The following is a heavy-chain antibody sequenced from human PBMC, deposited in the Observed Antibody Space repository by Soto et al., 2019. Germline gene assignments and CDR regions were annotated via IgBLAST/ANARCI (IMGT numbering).Heavy chain of an antibody. CDR2: IYYSGST. Sequence: QVQLQESGPGLVKPSETLSLTCTVSGGSISSYYWSWIRQPPGKGLEWIGYIYYSGSTNYNPSLKSRVTISVDTSKNQFSLKLSSVTAADTAVYYCARDRQAMYDFWSGYLVWGQGTTVTVAS. CDR1: GGSISSYY. V-gene: IGHV4-59*01. CDR3: ARDRQAMYDFWSGYLV. D-gene: IGHD3-3*01. J-gene: IGHJ6*02.